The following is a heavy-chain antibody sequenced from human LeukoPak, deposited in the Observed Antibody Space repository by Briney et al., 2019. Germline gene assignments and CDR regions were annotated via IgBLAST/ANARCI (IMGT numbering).Heavy chain of an antibody. J-gene: IGHJ4*02. CDR3: ARDISGDYGSGSFDY. CDR1: GXTFSSFN. Sequence: GRSLRLSCAASGXTFSSFNLNWVRQAPGKGLEWVSSIRTRSGDIHYADSVKGRFTISRDNAKKSLYLQMNSLRAEDTAVYYCARDISGDYGSGSFDYWGQGTLVTVSS. CDR2: IRTRSGDI. D-gene: IGHD3-10*01. V-gene: IGHV3-21*01.